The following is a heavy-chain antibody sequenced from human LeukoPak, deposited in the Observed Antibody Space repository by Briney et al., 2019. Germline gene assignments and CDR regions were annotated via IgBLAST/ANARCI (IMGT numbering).Heavy chain of an antibody. CDR1: GFTFSSYA. D-gene: IGHD4-17*01. CDR3: AKLVYGDYYFDY. V-gene: IGHV3-23*01. J-gene: IGHJ4*02. CDR2: ISGSGGST. Sequence: TGGSLRLSCAASGFTFSSYAMSWVRQAPGKGLEWVSAISGSGGSTYYADSVKGRFTISRDNSKNTLYLQMNSLRAEDTAVYYCAKLVYGDYYFDYWGQGTLVTVSS.